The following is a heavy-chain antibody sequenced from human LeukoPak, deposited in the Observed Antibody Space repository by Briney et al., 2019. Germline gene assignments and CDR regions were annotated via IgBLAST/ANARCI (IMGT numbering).Heavy chain of an antibody. J-gene: IGHJ4*02. CDR1: GFTVSSNY. D-gene: IGHD3-10*01. Sequence: GGSLRLSCAASGFTVSSNYMSWVRQAPGKGLEWVSAISGSGGSTYYADSVKGRFTISRDNSKNTLYLQMNSLRAEDTAVYYCAKDITMVRALYYFDYWGQGTLVTVSS. CDR2: ISGSGGST. V-gene: IGHV3-23*01. CDR3: AKDITMVRALYYFDY.